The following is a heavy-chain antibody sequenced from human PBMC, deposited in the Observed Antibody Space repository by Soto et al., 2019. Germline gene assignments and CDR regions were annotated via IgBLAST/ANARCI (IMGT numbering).Heavy chain of an antibody. CDR3: ARAYCSGGSCYSWQVNWFDP. D-gene: IGHD2-15*01. CDR2: IIPIFGTA. Sequence: QVQLVQSGAEVKKPGSSVKVSCKASGGTFSSYAISWVRQAPGQGLEWMGGIIPIFGTANYAQKFQGRVTITVAESTSTAYMELSRLRSEDTAVYYCARAYCSGGSCYSWQVNWFDPWGQGPLVTVSS. V-gene: IGHV1-69*01. CDR1: GGTFSSYA. J-gene: IGHJ5*02.